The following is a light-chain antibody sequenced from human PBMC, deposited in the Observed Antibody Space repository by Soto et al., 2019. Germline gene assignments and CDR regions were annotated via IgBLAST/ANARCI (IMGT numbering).Light chain of an antibody. V-gene: IGKV3-20*01. CDR3: QQYGSSPRT. J-gene: IGKJ1*01. CDR1: QNVSSSS. Sequence: EIVLTQSPGTLSLSPGERATLSCRASQNVSSSSLAWYQQRRGQAPRLLIHGASSRATGIPDRFSGSGSGTDFTLTISRLEPEDFAVYYCQQYGSSPRTFGQGTKVDIK. CDR2: GAS.